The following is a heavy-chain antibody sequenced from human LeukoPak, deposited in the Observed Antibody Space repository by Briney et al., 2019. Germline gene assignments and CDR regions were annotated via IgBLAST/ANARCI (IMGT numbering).Heavy chain of an antibody. J-gene: IGHJ4*02. CDR3: AREPPFCSGGYCPRLDY. Sequence: SRGSLRLSCAASGFTFSDYSMNWVRQAPGKGLEWVSSISSSSSYIYYADSVRGRFTISRDNAKNSLYLQTNSLRAEDTAVYYCAREPPFCSGGYCPRLDYWGQGTLVTVSS. CDR1: GFTFSDYS. D-gene: IGHD2-15*01. V-gene: IGHV3-21*01. CDR2: ISSSSSYI.